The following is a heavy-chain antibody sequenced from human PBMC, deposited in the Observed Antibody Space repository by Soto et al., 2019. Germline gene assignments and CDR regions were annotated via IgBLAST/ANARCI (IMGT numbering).Heavy chain of an antibody. J-gene: IGHJ4*02. D-gene: IGHD6-19*01. CDR2: INPSGGST. Sequence: ASVKVSCKASGGTFSSYTISWVRQAPGQGLEWMGIINPSGGSTSYAQKFQGRVTMTRDTSTSTVYMELSSLRSEDTAVYYCARDEVHSSGWYGFDYWGQGTLVTVSS. CDR3: ARDEVHSSGWYGFDY. V-gene: IGHV1-46*01. CDR1: GGTFSSYT.